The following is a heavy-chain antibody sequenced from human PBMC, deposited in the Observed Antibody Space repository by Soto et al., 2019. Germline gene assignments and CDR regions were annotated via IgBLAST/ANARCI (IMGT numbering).Heavy chain of an antibody. D-gene: IGHD4-4*01. CDR3: ARVNYSPPYDCSYGMAV. V-gene: IGHV1-18*01. J-gene: IGHJ6*02. CDR2: ISAYNGNT. CDR1: GYTFTIYG. Sequence: QVQLVQSGTEVKKPGASVKVSCKASGYTFTIYGISWVRQAPGQGLEWMGWISAYNGNTNYAQKLQGRVTMTTDTDTSTASMELRSLRSDDTAVYYCARVNYSPPYDCSYGMAVWGQGTTVTVSS.